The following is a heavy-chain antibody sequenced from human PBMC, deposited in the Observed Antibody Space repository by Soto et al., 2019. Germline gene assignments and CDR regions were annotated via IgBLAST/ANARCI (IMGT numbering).Heavy chain of an antibody. CDR1: GGSISSYY. J-gene: IGHJ4*02. Sequence: QVQLQESGPGLVKPSETLSLTCTVSGGSISSYYWSWLRQPPGKGLEWSGNIYYSGSTKYNPSLTSRDTISVDTSKNQFSLKLSSVTAADTAVYYCARAHKYSSTSMYDYWVQGTLVTVPS. D-gene: IGHD6-13*01. V-gene: IGHV4-59*01. CDR2: IYYSGST. CDR3: ARAHKYSSTSMYDY.